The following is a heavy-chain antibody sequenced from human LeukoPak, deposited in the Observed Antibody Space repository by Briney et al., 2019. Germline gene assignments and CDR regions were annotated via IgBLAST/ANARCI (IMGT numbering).Heavy chain of an antibody. CDR1: GGTFSSYA. J-gene: IGHJ4*02. V-gene: IGHV1-69*13. D-gene: IGHD6-19*01. Sequence: ASVKVSCKASGGTFSSYAISWVRQAPGQGLEWMGRIIPIFGIANYAQKFQGRVTITADESTSTAYMELSSLRSEDTAVYYCARDGAGKVAVAGTLDYWGQGTLVTVSS. CDR3: ARDGAGKVAVAGTLDY. CDR2: IIPIFGIA.